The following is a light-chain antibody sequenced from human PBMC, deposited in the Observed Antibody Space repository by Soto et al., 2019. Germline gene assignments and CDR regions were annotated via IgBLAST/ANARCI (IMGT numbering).Light chain of an antibody. Sequence: AIQMTQSPSSLSASVGDRVTISCWASQDVRHHIGWYQQTPGKAPKLLIYGASSLHSGVPSRFSGSGYGTDFTLTISSLQPEDSATYFCLQDSGYSWTFGQGTKVEVK. CDR2: GAS. CDR3: LQDSGYSWT. V-gene: IGKV1-6*01. J-gene: IGKJ1*01. CDR1: QDVRHH.